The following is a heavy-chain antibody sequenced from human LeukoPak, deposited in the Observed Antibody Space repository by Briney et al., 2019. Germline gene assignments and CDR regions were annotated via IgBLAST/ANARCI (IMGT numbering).Heavy chain of an antibody. V-gene: IGHV3-23*01. CDR3: AKDLGIAVAGTVDY. D-gene: IGHD6-19*01. J-gene: IGHJ4*02. CDR2: ISGSGGST. CDR1: GFTFSSYA. Sequence: SGGSLRLSCAASGFTFSSYAMSWVRQAPGKGLEWVSAISGSGGSTYYADSVKGRLTISRDNSKNTLYLQMNSLRAEDTAVYYCAKDLGIAVAGTVDYWGQGTLVTVSS.